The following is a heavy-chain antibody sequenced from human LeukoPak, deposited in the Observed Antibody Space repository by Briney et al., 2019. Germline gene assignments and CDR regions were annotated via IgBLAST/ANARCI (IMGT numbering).Heavy chain of an antibody. J-gene: IGHJ4*02. V-gene: IGHV4-39*02. CDR1: GGSISNNNYY. CDR2: IYYSGST. Sequence: SETLSLTCTVSGGSISNNNYYWGWIRQPPGKGLEWIGSIYYSGSTYYNPSLKSRVTISVDTSKNHFSLKLSSVTAADTAVYYCARRRWGYHYYFDYWGQGTLVTVSS. CDR3: ARRRWGYHYYFDY. D-gene: IGHD2-21*01.